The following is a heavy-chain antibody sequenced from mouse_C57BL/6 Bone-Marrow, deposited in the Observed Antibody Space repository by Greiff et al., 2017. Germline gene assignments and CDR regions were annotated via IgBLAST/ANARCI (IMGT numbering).Heavy chain of an antibody. CDR1: GFTFSSYG. D-gene: IGHD3-3*01. V-gene: IGHV5-6*02. Sequence: EVMLVESGGDLVKPGGSLKLSCAASGFTFSSYGMSWVRQTPDKMLEWVATISSGGSYTYYPDSVKGRFTISRDNDKNTLYLQMSSLKSEDTAMYYCARRGTSWYFDVWGTGTTVTVSS. CDR3: ARRGTSWYFDV. CDR2: ISSGGSYT. J-gene: IGHJ1*03.